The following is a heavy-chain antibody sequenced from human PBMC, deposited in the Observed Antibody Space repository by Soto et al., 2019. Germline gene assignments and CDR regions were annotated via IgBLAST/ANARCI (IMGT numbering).Heavy chain of an antibody. V-gene: IGHV5-51*01. D-gene: IGHD3-10*01. CDR3: ARSRFGRDWCDP. J-gene: IGHJ5*02. CDR1: GYSFTIYC. CDR2: IYPGDSDT. Sequence: GESVKISCKGSGYSFTIYCIGWVLQMPGKGLEWMGIIYPGDSDTRYSPSFQGQVTISADKSISTAYLQWSSLKASDTAMYYCARSRFGRDWCDPWGQGTLVSVSS.